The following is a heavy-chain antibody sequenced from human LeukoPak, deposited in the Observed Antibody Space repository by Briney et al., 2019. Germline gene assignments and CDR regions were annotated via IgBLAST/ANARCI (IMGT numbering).Heavy chain of an antibody. J-gene: IGHJ4*02. CDR1: GFTFSSYA. V-gene: IGHV3-30-3*01. Sequence: GRSLRLSCAASGFTFSSYAMHWVRQAPGKGLEWVAVISYDGSNKYYADSVKGRFTISRDNSKNTLYLQMNSLRAEDTAVYYCAKVLMSARYFDYWVQGTLVTVSS. CDR2: ISYDGSNK. CDR3: AKVLMSARYFDY.